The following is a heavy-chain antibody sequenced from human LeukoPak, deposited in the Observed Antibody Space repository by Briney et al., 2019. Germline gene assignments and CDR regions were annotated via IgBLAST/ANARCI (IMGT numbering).Heavy chain of an antibody. D-gene: IGHD3-10*01. CDR1: GYTLTELS. J-gene: IGHJ4*02. CDR3: ATDSITMVRGVYFDY. V-gene: IGHV1-24*01. Sequence: GASVKVSCKVSGYTLTELSMHWVRQAPGKGLEWMGGIDPEDGETIYAQKFQGRVTMTEDTSTDTAYMELSSLRSEDTAVYYCATDSITMVRGVYFDYWGQGTLVTVSS. CDR2: IDPEDGET.